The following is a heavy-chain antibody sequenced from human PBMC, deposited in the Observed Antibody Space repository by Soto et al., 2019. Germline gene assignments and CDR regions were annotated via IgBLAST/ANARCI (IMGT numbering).Heavy chain of an antibody. D-gene: IGHD3-22*01. V-gene: IGHV3-30-3*01. CDR1: GFTFSSYA. J-gene: IGHJ3*02. CDR3: ARDTMIVVVPRGTDAFDI. CDR2: ISYDGSNK. Sequence: PGGSLRLSCGASGFTFSSYAMHWVRQAPGKGLEWVAVISYDGSNKYYADSVKGRFTISRDNSKNTLYLQMNSLRAEDTAVYYCARDTMIVVVPRGTDAFDIWGQGTMVTVSS.